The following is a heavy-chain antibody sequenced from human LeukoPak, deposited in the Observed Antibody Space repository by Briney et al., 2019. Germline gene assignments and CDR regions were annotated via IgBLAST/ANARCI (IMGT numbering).Heavy chain of an antibody. CDR3: ARVRLGSGWSLFDF. V-gene: IGHV3-53*04. D-gene: IGHD6-19*01. CDR1: GFTFSSYG. J-gene: IGHJ4*02. CDR2: IYSGGST. Sequence: GRSLRLSCAASGFTFSSYGMHWVRQAPGKGLEWVSVIYSGGSTYYADSVKGRFTISRHISQNTLYLQMNSLRAEDTAVYYCARVRLGSGWSLFDFWGQGTLVTVSS.